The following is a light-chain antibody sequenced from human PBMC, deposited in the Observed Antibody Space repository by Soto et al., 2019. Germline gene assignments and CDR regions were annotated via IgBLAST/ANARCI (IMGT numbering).Light chain of an antibody. J-gene: IGKJ4*01. CDR3: QQYASLPLT. CDR2: DAS. Sequence: DMQLTQSPSSLSASVGDRVTITCRASQDISNYLHWYQQKPGKAPKLLIYDASNLEGGVPSRFSGSGSATYFTFIINSLQPEDVATYYCQQYASLPLTFGGGTRVEIK. CDR1: QDISNY. V-gene: IGKV1-33*01.